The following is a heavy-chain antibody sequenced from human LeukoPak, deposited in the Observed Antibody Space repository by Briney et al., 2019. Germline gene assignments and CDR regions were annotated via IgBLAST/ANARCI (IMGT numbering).Heavy chain of an antibody. D-gene: IGHD3-10*01. V-gene: IGHV4-38-2*02. CDR3: ARGVMVRGVIIITDYYYYMDV. Sequence: SETLSLTCTVSGYSISSGHYWGWIRPPPGKGLEWIGSIYHSGSTYYNPSLKSRVTISVDTSKNQFSLKLSSVTAADTAAYYCARGVMVRGVIIITDYYYYMDVWGKGTTVTISS. CDR1: GYSISSGHY. CDR2: IYHSGST. J-gene: IGHJ6*03.